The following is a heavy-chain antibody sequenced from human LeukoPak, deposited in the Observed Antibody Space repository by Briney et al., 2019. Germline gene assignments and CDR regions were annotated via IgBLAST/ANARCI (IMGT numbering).Heavy chain of an antibody. V-gene: IGHV3-7*01. CDR3: ATGGVTTVTT. Sequence: SGGSLRLSCAASGFIFSDYQMSWVRQAPGKGLEWVANIKQDGTEKHYVDSVKGRFTISRDNPKKSLYLQMNTLRVDDTAVYYCATGGVTTVTTWGQGTLVTVSS. J-gene: IGHJ4*02. CDR1: GFIFSDYQ. CDR2: IKQDGTEK. D-gene: IGHD4-17*01.